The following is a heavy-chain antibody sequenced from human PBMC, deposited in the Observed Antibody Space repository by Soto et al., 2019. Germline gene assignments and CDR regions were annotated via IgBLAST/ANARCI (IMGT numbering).Heavy chain of an antibody. CDR2: INAGNGNT. J-gene: IGHJ4*02. CDR1: GYTFTSYA. CDR3: ARGDYYSPSFDY. V-gene: IGHV1-3*01. Sequence: ALVKVSCKASGYTFTSYAMHWVRQAPGQRLEWMGWINAGNGNTKYSQKFRGRVTITRDTSASTAYMELSSLRSEDTAVYYCARGDYYSPSFDYWGQGTLVTVSS. D-gene: IGHD2-21*01.